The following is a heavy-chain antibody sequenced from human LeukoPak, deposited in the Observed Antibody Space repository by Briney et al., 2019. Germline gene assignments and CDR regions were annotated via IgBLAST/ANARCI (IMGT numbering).Heavy chain of an antibody. CDR1: GYTFTSYG. D-gene: IGHD2-15*01. CDR2: ISAYNGNT. Sequence: ASVKVSCKASGYTFTSYGISWVRQAPGQGLEWMGWISAYNGNTNYAQKLQGRVTMTTDTSTSTAYMELRSLRSDDTAVYYCARDLGYCSGGSCYPGGWFDPWGQGTLVTVSS. V-gene: IGHV1-18*01. J-gene: IGHJ5*02. CDR3: ARDLGYCSGGSCYPGGWFDP.